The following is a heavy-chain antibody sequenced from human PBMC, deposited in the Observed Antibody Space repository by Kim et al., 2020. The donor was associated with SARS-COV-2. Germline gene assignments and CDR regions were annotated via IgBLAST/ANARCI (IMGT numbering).Heavy chain of an antibody. CDR3: ARPNSPSYYYDSSVLDY. D-gene: IGHD3-22*01. V-gene: IGHV1-2*02. Sequence: ASVKVSCKASGYTFTGYYMHWVRQAPGQGLEWMGWINPNSGGTNYAQKFQGRVTMTRDTSISTAYMELSRLRSDDTAVYYCARPNSPSYYYDSSVLDYWGQGTLVTVSS. CDR1: GYTFTGYY. CDR2: INPNSGGT. J-gene: IGHJ4*02.